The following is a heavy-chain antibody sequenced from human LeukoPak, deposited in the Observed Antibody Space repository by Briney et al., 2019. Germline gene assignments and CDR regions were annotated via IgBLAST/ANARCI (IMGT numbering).Heavy chain of an antibody. CDR2: IYSGGST. CDR1: GFAVSSNY. CDR3: ARRDIVVVPASILGAFDI. J-gene: IGHJ3*02. V-gene: IGHV3-53*01. Sequence: GGSLRLSCAASGFAVSSNYMSWVRQAPGKGLEWVAVIYSGGSTNYADSVKGRFTISRDNAKNSLYLQMNSLRAEDTALYYCARRDIVVVPASILGAFDIWGQGTMVTVSS. D-gene: IGHD2-2*02.